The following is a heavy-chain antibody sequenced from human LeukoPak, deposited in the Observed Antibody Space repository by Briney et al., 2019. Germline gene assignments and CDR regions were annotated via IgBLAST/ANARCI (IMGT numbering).Heavy chain of an antibody. D-gene: IGHD3-10*01. CDR3: ARGFKPFYYGSGSYSDY. Sequence: SETLSLTCTVSGGSISSYYWSWIRQPPGKGLEWIGEINHSGSTNYNPSLKSRVTISVDTSKNQFSLKLSSVTAADTAVYYCARGFKPFYYGSGSYSDYWGQGTLVTVSS. CDR2: INHSGST. CDR1: GGSISSYY. J-gene: IGHJ4*02. V-gene: IGHV4-34*01.